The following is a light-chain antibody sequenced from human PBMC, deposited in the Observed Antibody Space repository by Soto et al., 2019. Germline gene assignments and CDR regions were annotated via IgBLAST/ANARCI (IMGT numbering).Light chain of an antibody. J-gene: IGKJ4*01. CDR3: QQANSFPLT. CDR2: DAS. Sequence: EIVLTQSPPTVSLSPGESATLSCRASQSVTKYLAWYQQRPGRAPRLLIYDASNRATGIPARFSGSGSGTDFTLTISSLQPEDFATYYCQQANSFPLTFGGGTKVDIK. V-gene: IGKV3-11*01. CDR1: QSVTKY.